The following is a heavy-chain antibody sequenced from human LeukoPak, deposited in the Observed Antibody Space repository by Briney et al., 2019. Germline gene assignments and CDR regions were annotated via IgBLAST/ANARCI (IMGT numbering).Heavy chain of an antibody. J-gene: IGHJ4*02. CDR2: IKQDGSEK. CDR3: AKESGGTTGTTGYFDY. Sequence: GGSLRLSCAASGFTFSSYWMSWVRQAPGEGLEWVANIKQDGSEKYYVDSVKGRFTISRDNAKNSLYLQMNSLRAEDTAVYYCAKESGGTTGTTGYFDYWGQGTLVTVSS. V-gene: IGHV3-7*01. D-gene: IGHD1-1*01. CDR1: GFTFSSYW.